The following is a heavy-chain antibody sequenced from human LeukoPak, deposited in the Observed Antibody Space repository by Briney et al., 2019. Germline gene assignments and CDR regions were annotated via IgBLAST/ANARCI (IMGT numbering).Heavy chain of an antibody. CDR1: GFTFSSYA. CDR3: ANYDSSGYYYINDAFDI. J-gene: IGHJ3*02. Sequence: PGGSLRLSCAASGFTFSSYAMSWVRQAPGKGLEWVSAISGSGGSTYYADSVKGRFTISRDNSKNTLYLQMNSLRAADTAVYYCANYDSSGYYYINDAFDIWGQGTMVTVSA. D-gene: IGHD3-22*01. CDR2: ISGSGGST. V-gene: IGHV3-23*01.